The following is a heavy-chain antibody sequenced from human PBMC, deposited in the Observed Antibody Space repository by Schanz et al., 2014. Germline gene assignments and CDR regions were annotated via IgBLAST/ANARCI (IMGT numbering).Heavy chain of an antibody. CDR1: GDTFSKYN. CDR3: TRLRRADPNGFDV. Sequence: QVQLVQSGAEVKKPGSPVKVSCKSSGDTFSKYNIMWVRQVPGQGLEWLGRIMPLRGIGNNAWKFQDRLTITADKSMNITYMELSSLGTEDTAVYYCTRLRRADPNGFDVWGQGTTVTVS. CDR2: IMPLRGIG. J-gene: IGHJ6*02. D-gene: IGHD6-19*01. V-gene: IGHV1-69*02.